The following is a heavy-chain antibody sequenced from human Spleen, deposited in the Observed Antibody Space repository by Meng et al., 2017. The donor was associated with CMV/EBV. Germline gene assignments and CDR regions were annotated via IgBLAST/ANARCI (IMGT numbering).Heavy chain of an antibody. D-gene: IGHD5-18*01. CDR3: AKDLGTAMVSPNWFDP. J-gene: IGHJ5*02. V-gene: IGHV3-23*01. Sequence: GGSLRLSCAASGFTFSSYAMSWVRQAPGKGLEWVSAISGSGGGTYYADSVKGRFTIPRDNSKNTLYLQMNSLRAEDTAVYYCAKDLGTAMVSPNWFDPWGQGTLVTVSS. CDR1: GFTFSSYA. CDR2: ISGSGGGT.